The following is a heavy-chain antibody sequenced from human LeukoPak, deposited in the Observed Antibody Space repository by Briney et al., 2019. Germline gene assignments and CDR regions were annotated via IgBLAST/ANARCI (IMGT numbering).Heavy chain of an antibody. Sequence: GRSLRLSCAASGFTFSSYAMHWVRQAPGKGLEWVAVISYDGSNKYYADSVKGRFTISRDNSKNTLYLQMNSLRAEDTAVYYCARGPRSIDYWGQGTLVTVSS. CDR2: ISYDGSNK. V-gene: IGHV3-30-3*01. CDR1: GFTFSSYA. CDR3: ARGPRSIDY. J-gene: IGHJ4*02.